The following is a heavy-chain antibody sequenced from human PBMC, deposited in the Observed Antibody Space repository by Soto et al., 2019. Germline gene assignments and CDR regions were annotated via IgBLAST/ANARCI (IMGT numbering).Heavy chain of an antibody. CDR1: GGTFSSYT. Sequence: QVQLVQSGAEVKKPGSSVKVSCKASGGTFSSYTISWVRQAPGQGLEWMGRIIPILGIANYAQKFQGRVTINADKSTSTAYMELSSLRSEDTAVYYCAREPYYGSGDRELIPTTGAFDIWGQGTMVTVSS. CDR3: AREPYYGSGDRELIPTTGAFDI. D-gene: IGHD3-10*01. CDR2: IIPILGIA. V-gene: IGHV1-69*08. J-gene: IGHJ3*02.